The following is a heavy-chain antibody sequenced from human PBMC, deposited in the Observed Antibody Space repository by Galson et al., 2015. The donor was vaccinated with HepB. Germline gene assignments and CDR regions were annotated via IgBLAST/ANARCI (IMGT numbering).Heavy chain of an antibody. CDR1: GFTFSSYW. D-gene: IGHD3-3*01. CDR3: ARDYDPSARPLSYFAL. CDR2: IKQDGTEA. Sequence: SLRLSCAASGFTFSSYWMNWVRQAPGKGLEWVANIKQDGTEAYYVDSVKGRFTVSRDNAKNSLYVQMNSLRAEDTAVYYCARDYDPSARPLSYFALWGRGTLVTVSS. V-gene: IGHV3-7*01. J-gene: IGHJ2*01.